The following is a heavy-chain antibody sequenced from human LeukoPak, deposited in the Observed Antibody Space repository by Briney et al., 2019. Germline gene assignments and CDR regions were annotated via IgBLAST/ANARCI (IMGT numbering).Heavy chain of an antibody. CDR1: GGSFSGYY. CDR3: VAGTTRRLDGY. J-gene: IGHJ4*02. CDR2: INHSGST. Sequence: SETLSLACAVYGGSFSGYYWSWIRQPPGKGLEWIGEINHSGSTNYNPSLKCRVTVSVDTSKNQFSLKLSSVTAADTAVYYCVAGTTRRLDGYWGQGTLVTVSS. D-gene: IGHD1-14*01. V-gene: IGHV4-34*01.